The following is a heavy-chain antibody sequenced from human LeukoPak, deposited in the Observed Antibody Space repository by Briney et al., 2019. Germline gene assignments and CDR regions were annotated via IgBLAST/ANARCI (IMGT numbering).Heavy chain of an antibody. Sequence: GGSLRLSCAASGFTFSGYAMHWVRQAPGQGLDWVAFIRNDGSIKYYADSVKGRFTISRDNSKNTLYLQMNSLRIEDTAVYYCARGDCSGDCYHPLYYWGQGSLVTVSS. CDR2: IRNDGSIK. J-gene: IGHJ4*02. CDR1: GFTFSGYA. CDR3: ARGDCSGDCYHPLYY. V-gene: IGHV3-30*02. D-gene: IGHD2-21*02.